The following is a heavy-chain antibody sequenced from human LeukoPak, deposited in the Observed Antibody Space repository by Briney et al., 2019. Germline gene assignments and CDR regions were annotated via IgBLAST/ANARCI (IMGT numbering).Heavy chain of an antibody. CDR2: FSADGADT. V-gene: IGHV3-64*01. CDR1: GFTFTDYT. Sequence: GGALRLSCADSGFTFTDYTMHWVRPAPGKGLEDVAFFSADGADTGHANSVKGRFTISRVNSKNTLYLQMGSLRPEDMAVYYCVRGGWQLLGHFDSWGQGTPVTVSS. D-gene: IGHD2-15*01. J-gene: IGHJ4*02. CDR3: VRGGWQLLGHFDS.